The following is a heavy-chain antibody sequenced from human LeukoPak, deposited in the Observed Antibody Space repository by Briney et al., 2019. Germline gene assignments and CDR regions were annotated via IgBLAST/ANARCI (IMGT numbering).Heavy chain of an antibody. Sequence: RPGGSLRLSCAASGFTFSSYSMNWVRQAPGKGLEWVSSISSSSSYIYYADSVEGRFTISRDNSKNTLYLQMNSLRSDDTAVYSCGRDRSPQVLRAPCDYWGQGALVTVSS. V-gene: IGHV3-21*01. CDR1: GFTFSSYS. CDR3: GRDRSPQVLRAPCDY. CDR2: ISSSSSYI. J-gene: IGHJ4*02. D-gene: IGHD2-8*02.